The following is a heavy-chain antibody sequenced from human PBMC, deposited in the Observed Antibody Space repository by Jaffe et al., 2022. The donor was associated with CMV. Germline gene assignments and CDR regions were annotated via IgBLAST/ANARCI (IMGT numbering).Heavy chain of an antibody. CDR3: ARAVGLISYYYGMDV. V-gene: IGHV3-53*01. Sequence: EVQLVESGGGLIQPGGSLRLSCAASGFTVSSNYMSWVRQAPGKGLEWVSVIYSGGSTYYADSVKGRFTISRDNSKNTLYLQMNSLRAEDTAVYYCARAVGLISYYYGMDVWGQGTTVTVSS. D-gene: IGHD1-26*01. CDR1: GFTVSSNY. J-gene: IGHJ6*02. CDR2: IYSGGST.